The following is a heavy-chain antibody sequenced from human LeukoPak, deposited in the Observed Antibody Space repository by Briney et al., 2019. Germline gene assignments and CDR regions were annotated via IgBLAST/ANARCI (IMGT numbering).Heavy chain of an antibody. CDR1: GGSISSGTYY. CDR3: ARDTTVTKDAFDI. D-gene: IGHD4-17*01. CDR2: IYNSGSI. J-gene: IGHJ3*02. Sequence: SETLSLTCTVSGGSISSGTYYWSWIRKPAGKGLEWIGRIYNSGSIKYNPSLKSRVTMSVDTSKNQFSLKLSSVTAADTAVYYCARDTTVTKDAFDIWGQGTMVTVSS. V-gene: IGHV4-61*02.